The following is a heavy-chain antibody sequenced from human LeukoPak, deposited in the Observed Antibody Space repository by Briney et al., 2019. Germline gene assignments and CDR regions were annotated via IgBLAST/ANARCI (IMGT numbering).Heavy chain of an antibody. J-gene: IGHJ4*02. V-gene: IGHV4-34*01. CDR2: INHSGST. D-gene: IGHD1-26*01. CDR1: GGSFSVYY. CDR3: ARAGSGSYSG. Sequence: SETLSLTCAVHGGSFSVYYWSWIRQPPGKGLEWIGEINHSGSTNYNPSLKSRVIISVDTSKNQFSLKLSSVTAADTAVYYCARAGSGSYSGWGQGTLVTVSS.